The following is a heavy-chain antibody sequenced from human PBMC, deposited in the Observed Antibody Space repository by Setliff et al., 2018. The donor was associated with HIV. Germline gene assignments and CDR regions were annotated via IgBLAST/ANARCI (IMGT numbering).Heavy chain of an antibody. J-gene: IGHJ5*02. CDR1: GFTFSNYA. Sequence: SLRLSCAASGFTFSNYAMSWVRQAPGEGLEWVSAILSTGERTFYADFVKGRFTISRDNSKNTLYLQMNRLRADDTAVYYCAKVNPRSVVPSARILGGFDPWGQGTPVTVSS. CDR2: ILSTGERT. D-gene: IGHD2-2*01. V-gene: IGHV3-23*01. CDR3: AKVNPRSVVPSARILGGFDP.